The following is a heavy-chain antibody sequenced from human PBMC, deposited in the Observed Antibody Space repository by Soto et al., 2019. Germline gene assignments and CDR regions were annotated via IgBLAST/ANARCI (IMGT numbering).Heavy chain of an antibody. V-gene: IGHV3-30-3*01. CDR2: MSYDGTNK. Sequence: GGSLRLSCAASGFTFSRYAIHWVRQAPGKGLEWVAVMSYDGTNKDYSDSVKGRFTISRDNSKNTMYLQMNSLRGEDTTVYYFSRVDNRGGYYPRYFDHWGQGTLVTVSS. CDR3: SRVDNRGGYYPRYFDH. CDR1: GFTFSRYA. D-gene: IGHD1-26*01. J-gene: IGHJ4*02.